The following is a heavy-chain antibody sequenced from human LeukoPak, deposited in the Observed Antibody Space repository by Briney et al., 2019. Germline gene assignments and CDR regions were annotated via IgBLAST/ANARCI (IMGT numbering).Heavy chain of an antibody. Sequence: GGSLRLSCAASGFTFSSYGMHWVRQAPGKGLECVAAISYDGSSKYYADSVMGRFSVSRDNSKNTLYLQLSSLRPEDTAVYYCARDHQLQNGNWFDPWGQGTLVTVSS. J-gene: IGHJ5*02. V-gene: IGHV3-30*03. CDR2: ISYDGSSK. CDR1: GFTFSSYG. CDR3: ARDHQLQNGNWFDP. D-gene: IGHD2-2*01.